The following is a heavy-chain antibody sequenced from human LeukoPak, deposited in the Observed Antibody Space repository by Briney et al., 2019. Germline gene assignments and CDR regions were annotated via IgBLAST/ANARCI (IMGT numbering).Heavy chain of an antibody. CDR1: GFTFTDYF. D-gene: IGHD6-19*01. Sequence: PGGSLRLSCVASGFTFTDYFMSWVRQAPGKGLEWVALINPDGSERYYVDSVKGRFTISRDNARNSLYLQMDSLRDDDTAMYFCTRDLAAVPGPRMDVWGQGTTVTVSS. V-gene: IGHV3-7*03. CDR3: TRDLAAVPGPRMDV. CDR2: INPDGSER. J-gene: IGHJ6*02.